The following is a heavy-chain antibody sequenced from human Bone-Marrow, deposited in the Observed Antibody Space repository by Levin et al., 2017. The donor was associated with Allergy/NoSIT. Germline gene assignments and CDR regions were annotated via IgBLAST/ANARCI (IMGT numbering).Heavy chain of an antibody. CDR2: ISGSGSNT. Sequence: PGGSLRLSCAASGLIFSNYAMNWVRQAPGKGLEWVSRISGSGSNTHYADSVRGRFTFSRDNSNKTVYLQMNSLRADDTAVYYCAGYDTSGYHSPFDYWGQGTLVTVSS. J-gene: IGHJ4*02. D-gene: IGHD3-22*01. CDR1: GLIFSNYA. CDR3: AGYDTSGYHSPFDY. V-gene: IGHV3-23*01.